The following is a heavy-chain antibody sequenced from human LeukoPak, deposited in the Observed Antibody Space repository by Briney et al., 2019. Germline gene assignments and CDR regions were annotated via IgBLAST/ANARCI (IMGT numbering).Heavy chain of an antibody. V-gene: IGHV3-53*01. Sequence: PGGSLRLSCAASGFDVSRNYMNWVRQAPGKGLEWVSAIYSGGNTYYADSVKGRFTISRDNSKITLYLQMNSLRAEDTAVYYCARAKIDLYDSSGYSDYWGQGTLVTVSS. D-gene: IGHD3-22*01. J-gene: IGHJ4*02. CDR3: ARAKIDLYDSSGYSDY. CDR1: GFDVSRNY. CDR2: IYSGGNT.